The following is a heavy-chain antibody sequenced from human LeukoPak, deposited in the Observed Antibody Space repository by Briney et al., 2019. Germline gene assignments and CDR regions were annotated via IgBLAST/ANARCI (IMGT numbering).Heavy chain of an antibody. CDR3: ASGRGPAATIRDYYYMDV. V-gene: IGHV1-69*05. CDR1: GGTFSSYA. CDR2: IIPIFGTA. J-gene: IGHJ6*03. Sequence: SVKVSCKASGGTFSSYAISWVRQAPGQGVEWMGGIIPIFGTANYAQKFQGRVTITTDESTSTAYMELSSLRSEDTAVYYCASGRGPAATIRDYYYMDVWGKGTTVTVSS. D-gene: IGHD2-2*01.